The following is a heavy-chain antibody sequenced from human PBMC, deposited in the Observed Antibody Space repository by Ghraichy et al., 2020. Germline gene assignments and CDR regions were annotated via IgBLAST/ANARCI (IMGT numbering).Heavy chain of an antibody. V-gene: IGHV3-30*01. CDR1: GFPFSSKA. CDR2: ISYNDGRNK. Sequence: GGSLRLSCAASGFPFSSKAMHWVRQAPGKGLEWVAVISYNDGRNKHYVESVKGRFTISRDNSKNTMYLQMNRLRIEDTAVYYCVRDWDYWGQGTLVTVSS. J-gene: IGHJ4*02. CDR3: VRDWDY.